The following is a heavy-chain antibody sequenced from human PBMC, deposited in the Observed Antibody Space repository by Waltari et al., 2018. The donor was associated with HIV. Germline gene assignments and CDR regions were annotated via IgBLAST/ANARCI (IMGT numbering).Heavy chain of an antibody. CDR3: ATDRRQGFYFDNNGERPFAS. J-gene: IGHJ4*02. D-gene: IGHD3-22*01. Sequence: QVQLVDAGGGVVQPGRSLSLPCAAPGISFFYSYGLPCVPQVPGKGLEWVATISYDATTLNYAHSVKGRFTISRDNSKKILYLQMNSLRGEDTAVYYCATDRRQGFYFDNNGERPFASWGQGTLVTVSS. CDR2: ISYDATTL. CDR1: GISFFYSYG. V-gene: IGHV3-33*05.